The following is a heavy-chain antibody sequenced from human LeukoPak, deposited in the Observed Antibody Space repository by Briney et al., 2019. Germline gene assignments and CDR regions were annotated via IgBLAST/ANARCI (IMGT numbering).Heavy chain of an antibody. D-gene: IGHD2/OR15-2a*01. CDR2: ISYSGST. CDR1: GGSISSSSYY. CDR3: ARERSIVTFDY. Sequence: PSETLSLTCTVSGGSISSSSYYWGWVRQPPGKGLEWIGTISYSGSTYYNPSLKSRVTISVDTSKNQFSLKLSSVTAADTAVYYCARERSIVTFDYWGQGTLVTVSS. V-gene: IGHV4-39*07. J-gene: IGHJ4*02.